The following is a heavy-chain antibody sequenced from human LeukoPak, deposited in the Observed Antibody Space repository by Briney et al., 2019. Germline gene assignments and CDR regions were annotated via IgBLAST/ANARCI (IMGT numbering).Heavy chain of an antibody. CDR3: ARWAGTCTIASCYTPLDY. J-gene: IGHJ4*02. V-gene: IGHV1-69*01. CDR1: GGTFSNYG. CDR2: IVPVLGTV. Sequence: GSSVKVSCKAPGGTFSNYGFSWVRQAPEQGLEGMGGIVPVLGTVSYAQKFQDRVTITADDFTTTAYMELSSLRSEDTAVYYCARWAGTCTIASCYTPLDYWGQGTLVTVST. D-gene: IGHD2-2*02.